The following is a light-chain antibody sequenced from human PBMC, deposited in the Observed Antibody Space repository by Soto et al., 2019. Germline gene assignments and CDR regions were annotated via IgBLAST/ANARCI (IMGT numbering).Light chain of an antibody. J-gene: IGKJ2*01. CDR2: WAS. CDR3: QQYYSKPRT. V-gene: IGKV4-1*01. CDR1: QSVLYTSNNKNY. Sequence: DIVMTQSPDSLAVSLGERATINCKSSQSVLYTSNNKNYLAWYQHKPGQPPKLLFYWASTRESGVPGRFSGSWCGTDFTLSISSLQAEYVAIYYCQQYYSKPRTFGQGTKLEIK.